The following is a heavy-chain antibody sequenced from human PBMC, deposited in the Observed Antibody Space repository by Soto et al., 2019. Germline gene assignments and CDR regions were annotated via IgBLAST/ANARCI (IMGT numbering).Heavy chain of an antibody. J-gene: IGHJ6*02. CDR2: IYYSGST. V-gene: IGHV4-39*01. CDR1: GGSISSSSYY. CDR3: ARHYISGWQPGYYYGMDV. Sequence: SETLSLTCTVSGGSISSSSYYWGWIRQPPGKGLEWIGSIYYSGSTSYNPSLKSRVTISVDTSKNQFSLKLSSVTAADTAVYYCARHYISGWQPGYYYGMDVWGQGTTVTVSS. D-gene: IGHD6-19*01.